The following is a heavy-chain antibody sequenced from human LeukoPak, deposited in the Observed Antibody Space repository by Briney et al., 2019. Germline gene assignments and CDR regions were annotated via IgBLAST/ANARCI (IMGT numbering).Heavy chain of an antibody. J-gene: IGHJ3*02. V-gene: IGHV1-69*06. CDR2: IIPIFGTA. Sequence: GASVKVSCKASGGTFSSYAISWVRQAPGQGLEWMGGIIPIFGTANYAQKFQGRVTITADKSTSTAYMELSSLRSEDTAVYYCARDKDEAYCGGDCLDAFDIWGQGTMVTVSS. CDR3: ARDKDEAYCGGDCLDAFDI. D-gene: IGHD2-21*02. CDR1: GGTFSSYA.